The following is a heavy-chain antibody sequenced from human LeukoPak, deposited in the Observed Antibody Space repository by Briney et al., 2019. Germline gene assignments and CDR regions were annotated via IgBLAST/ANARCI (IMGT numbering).Heavy chain of an antibody. CDR2: MYTDGGT. CDR1: GFTVSTNY. V-gene: IGHV3-66*01. Sequence: GGSLRLSCAVSGFTVSTNYMSWVRQAAGKGLEWVSLMYTDGGTLYADSVKGRFTISRDSSKNTLYLQMNSLRAEDTAVYYCARDFSTTIIVTRLTHRPSFDYWGQGTLVTVSS. D-gene: IGHD3-22*01. J-gene: IGHJ4*02. CDR3: ARDFSTTIIVTRLTHRPSFDY.